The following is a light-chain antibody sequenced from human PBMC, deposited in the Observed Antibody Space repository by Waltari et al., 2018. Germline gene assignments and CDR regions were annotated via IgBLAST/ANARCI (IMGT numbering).Light chain of an antibody. CDR3: QQYGSSPQT. V-gene: IGKV3-20*01. J-gene: IGKJ1*01. CDR1: QSVSSSY. Sequence: EIVLTQSPGTMSLSPEERATLPCRASQSVSSSYLAWYQQKPGQAPRLLIYGASSRATGIPDRFSGSGSGTDFTLTISRLEPEDFVVYYCQQYGSSPQTFGQGTKVEIK. CDR2: GAS.